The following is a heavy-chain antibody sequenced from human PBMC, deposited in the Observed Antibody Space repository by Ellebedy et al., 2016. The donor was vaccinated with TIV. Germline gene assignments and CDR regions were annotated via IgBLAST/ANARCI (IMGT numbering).Heavy chain of an antibody. CDR2: INPISGDT. CDR3: AIAAPPVVGATTGFDY. V-gene: IGHV1-2*02. D-gene: IGHD1-26*01. J-gene: IGHJ4*02. Sequence: ASVKVSCXASGYTFTDSYMHWVRQAPGQGLEYMGWINPISGDTYYAQNLQGRVTVTRDTSISTAYMELSGLRSEDTAVYYCAIAAPPVVGATTGFDYWGQGTLVTVSS. CDR1: GYTFTDSY.